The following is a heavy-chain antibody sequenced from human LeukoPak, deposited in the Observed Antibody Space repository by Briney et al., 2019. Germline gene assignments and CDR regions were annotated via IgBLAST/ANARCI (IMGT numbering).Heavy chain of an antibody. CDR2: INIDGSQR. V-gene: IGHV3-7*03. J-gene: IGHJ4*02. CDR1: GFIFSTTW. D-gene: IGHD3-16*01. Sequence: GGSVRLSCAASGFIFSTTWMTWVRQTPGKGLELVANINIDGSQRYHADSVEGRFTISRDNVKNTLYLQMSSLRVEDTAVYYCARDPGWGALDYWGQGALVIVSS. CDR3: ARDPGWGALDY.